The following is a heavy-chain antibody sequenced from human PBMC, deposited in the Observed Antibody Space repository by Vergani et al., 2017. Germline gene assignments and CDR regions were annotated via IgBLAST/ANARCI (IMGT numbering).Heavy chain of an antibody. CDR2: IIPIFGTA. CDR3: ARGDSSGWPSGVYYYMDV. J-gene: IGHJ6*03. D-gene: IGHD6-19*01. Sequence: QVQLVQSGAEVKKPGSSVKVSCKASGGTFSSYAISWVRQAPGQGLEWMGGIIPIFGTANYAQKFQGRVKITAEESTSTAYMELSSLRSEDTAVYYCARGDSSGWPSGVYYYMDVWGKGTTVTVSS. V-gene: IGHV1-69*12. CDR1: GGTFSSYA.